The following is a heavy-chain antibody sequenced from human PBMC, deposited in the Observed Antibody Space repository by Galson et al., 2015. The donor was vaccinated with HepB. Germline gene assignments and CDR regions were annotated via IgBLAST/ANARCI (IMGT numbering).Heavy chain of an antibody. CDR3: ARDFDYDILTGPSVPFQH. CDR2: IIPIFGTA. V-gene: IGHV1-69*13. D-gene: IGHD3-9*01. J-gene: IGHJ1*01. CDR1: GGTFSSYA. Sequence: SVKVSCKASGGTFSSYAISWVRQAPGQGLEWMGGIIPIFGTANYAQKFQGRVTITADESTSTAYMELSSLRSEDTAVYYCARDFDYDILTGPSVPFQHWGQGTLVTVSS.